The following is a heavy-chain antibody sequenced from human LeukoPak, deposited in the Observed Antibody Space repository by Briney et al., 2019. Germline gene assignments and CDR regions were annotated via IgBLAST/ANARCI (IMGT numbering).Heavy chain of an antibody. J-gene: IGHJ4*02. CDR3: ARPYGTKIDY. V-gene: IGHV5-51*01. D-gene: IGHD1-26*01. Sequence: GESLKIFCWGSGFTFSTCCHDLVRQMPGKGLEWMGIIYPSDSDTTYSPSFQGQVTISADKSISTAYFYWSSLKASATAMYHCARPYGTKIDYWGQGTLVTVSS. CDR1: GFTFSTCC. CDR2: IYPSDSDT.